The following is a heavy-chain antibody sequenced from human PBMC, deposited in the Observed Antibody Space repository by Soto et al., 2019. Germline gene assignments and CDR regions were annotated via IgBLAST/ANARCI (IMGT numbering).Heavy chain of an antibody. CDR1: GFTFSSYG. CDR2: IWYDGSNK. V-gene: IGHV3-33*01. J-gene: IGHJ4*02. D-gene: IGHD3-10*01. Sequence: QVQLVESGGGVVQPGRSLRLSCAASGFTFSSYGMHWVRQAPGKGLEWVAVIWYDGSNKYYADSVKGRFTISRDNSKNTLYLQMNRLRAEDTAVYYCARVRYYYGSGTDYWGQGTLVTVSS. CDR3: ARVRYYYGSGTDY.